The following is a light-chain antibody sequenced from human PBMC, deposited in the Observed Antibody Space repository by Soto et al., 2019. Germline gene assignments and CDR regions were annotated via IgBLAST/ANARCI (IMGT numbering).Light chain of an antibody. CDR3: QQYNSWLIT. CDR2: GAS. Sequence: EIVLTQSPATLSVSPGERATLSCRASQSVSSNLAWYQQKPGQAPRLLIYGASTRATGIPARFSGSGSGTEFTPTISSLQSEDFAGYYCQQYNSWLITFGQGTRVEIK. V-gene: IGKV3-15*01. CDR1: QSVSSN. J-gene: IGKJ5*01.